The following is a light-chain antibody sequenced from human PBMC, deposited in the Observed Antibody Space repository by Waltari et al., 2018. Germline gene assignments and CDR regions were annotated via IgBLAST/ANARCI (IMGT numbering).Light chain of an antibody. CDR2: VNSDGSH. V-gene: IGLV4-69*01. CDR3: QTGGHGTWV. Sequence: QLVLTQSPSASASLGASVKLTCTLSSGHSSNVIAWLQQQPEKGPRYLMKVNSDGSHSKGDKIPDRFSGSSSGTEHYLTISSLQSEDEADYYCQTGGHGTWVFGGGTKLTVI. CDR1: SGHSSNV. J-gene: IGLJ3*02.